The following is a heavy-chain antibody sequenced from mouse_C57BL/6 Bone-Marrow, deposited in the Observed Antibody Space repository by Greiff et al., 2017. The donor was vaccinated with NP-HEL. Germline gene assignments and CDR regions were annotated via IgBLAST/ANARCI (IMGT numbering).Heavy chain of an antibody. D-gene: IGHD1-1*01. CDR3: AKDYYYGSSPFDY. CDR2: INPGSGGT. V-gene: IGHV1-54*01. CDR1: GYAFTNYL. J-gene: IGHJ2*01. Sequence: QVQLKESGAELVRPGTSVKVSCKASGYAFTNYLIAWVKQRPGQGLEWIGVINPGSGGTNYNEKFKGKATLTADKSSSTAYMQLSSLTSEESAVYFCAKDYYYGSSPFDYWGQGTTLTVSS.